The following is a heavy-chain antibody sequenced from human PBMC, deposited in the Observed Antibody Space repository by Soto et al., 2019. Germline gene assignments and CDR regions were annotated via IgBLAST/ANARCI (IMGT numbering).Heavy chain of an antibody. J-gene: IGHJ4*02. D-gene: IGHD6-25*01. CDR2: IKQDGSER. CDR3: ARGVAAHPGGH. V-gene: IGHV3-7*05. Sequence: EVQLVESGGGLVQPGGSLRLSCIGSGFTISSYWMTWVRQAPGKGPEWVANIKQDGSERYYVDSVKGRFSISRDNAKNSLYLQMNSLRPEDTAVYHCARGVAAHPGGHWGQGTLVTVSS. CDR1: GFTISSYW.